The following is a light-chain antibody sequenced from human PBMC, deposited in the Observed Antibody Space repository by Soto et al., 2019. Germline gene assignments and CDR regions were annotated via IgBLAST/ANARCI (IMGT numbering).Light chain of an antibody. V-gene: IGKV4-1*01. CDR2: WAS. Sequence: IVMTQSPDSLAVSLGGRATINCKSSQSVLYSSNNKNYLTWYQQKPGQPPKLLIYWASTRESGVPDRFSGSGSGTDFTLTISSLQAEDVAVYYCQQHYITPWTFGQGTKVEIK. CDR3: QQHYITPWT. CDR1: QSVLYSSNNKNY. J-gene: IGKJ1*01.